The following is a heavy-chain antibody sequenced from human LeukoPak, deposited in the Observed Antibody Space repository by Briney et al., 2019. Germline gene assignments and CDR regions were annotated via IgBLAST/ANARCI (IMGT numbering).Heavy chain of an antibody. CDR2: IYYSGST. D-gene: IGHD6-13*01. CDR3: ARFGTAAAVN. Sequence: PSETLSLTCTVSGGSISSYYWSWIRQPPGMGLEWIGYIYYSGSTNYNPSLKSRVTISVDTSKNQFSLKLSSVTAADTAVYYCARFGTAAAVNWGQGTLVTVSS. CDR1: GGSISSYY. J-gene: IGHJ4*02. V-gene: IGHV4-59*01.